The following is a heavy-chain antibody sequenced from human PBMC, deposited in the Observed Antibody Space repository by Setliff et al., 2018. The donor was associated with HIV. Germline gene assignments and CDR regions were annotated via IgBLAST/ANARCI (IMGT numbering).Heavy chain of an antibody. CDR3: ARQAYYYDSTGYWRAGFFDY. J-gene: IGHJ4*02. CDR2: IYYDGAT. D-gene: IGHD3-22*01. V-gene: IGHV4-31*03. CDR1: GGSISRSGTY. Sequence: SETLSLTCTVSGGSISRSGTYWSWIRQHPGKGLEWIGYIYYDGATYYNPSFKSRLTISVDTSKNQFSLTLSSVTAADAAVYFCARQAYYYDSTGYWRAGFFDYWGQGTPVTVSS.